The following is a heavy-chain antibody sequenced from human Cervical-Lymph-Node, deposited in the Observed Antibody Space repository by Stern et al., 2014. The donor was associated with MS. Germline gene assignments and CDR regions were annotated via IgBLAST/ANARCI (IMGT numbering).Heavy chain of an antibody. Sequence: EVQLVESGGDLVQPGTSLRLSCGGSAITFKDHALHWVRLAPGQGLEWVSGIYWSGVTGYADSVKGLFTVSRDNAKSSLYVQMNGLRAEDTAIYYCIKDILPGGLDYWGQGTLVTVSS. J-gene: IGHJ4*02. V-gene: IGHV3-9*01. CDR3: IKDILPGGLDY. D-gene: IGHD2-15*01. CDR1: AITFKDHA. CDR2: IYWSGVT.